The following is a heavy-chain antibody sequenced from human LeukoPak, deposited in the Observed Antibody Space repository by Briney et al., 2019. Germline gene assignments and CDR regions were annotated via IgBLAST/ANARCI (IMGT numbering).Heavy chain of an antibody. J-gene: IGHJ4*02. CDR2: MNQDGSEK. V-gene: IGHV3-7*01. CDR3: TRDSGYCRFDY. CDR1: GFTFSSYW. Sequence: GGSLRLSCEDSGFTFSSYWMSWVRQAPGKGLEWVANMNQDGSEKYYVDSVKGRFTISRDNAKKSVYLQMNSLRAEDTAVYYCTRDSGYCRFDYWGQGTLVTVSA. D-gene: IGHD3-22*01.